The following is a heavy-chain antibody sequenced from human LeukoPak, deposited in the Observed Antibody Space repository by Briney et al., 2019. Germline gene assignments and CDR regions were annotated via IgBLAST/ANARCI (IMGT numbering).Heavy chain of an antibody. CDR2: IYYSGST. CDR3: ARRKSIDYYDSSGYYYDYHFDY. Sequence: SETLSLTCIVSGGSISSGTSYNWGWIRQPPGKGLEWIGSIYYSGSTYYNPSLKSRVTISVDTSKNQFSLKLSSVTAADTAVYYCARRKSIDYYDSSGYYYDYHFDYWGQGTLVTVSS. J-gene: IGHJ4*02. D-gene: IGHD3-22*01. CDR1: GGSISSGTSYN. V-gene: IGHV4-39*07.